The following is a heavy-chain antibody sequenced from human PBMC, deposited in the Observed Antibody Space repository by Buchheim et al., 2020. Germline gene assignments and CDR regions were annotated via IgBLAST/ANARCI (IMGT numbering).Heavy chain of an antibody. D-gene: IGHD3-10*01. V-gene: IGHV4-34*01. J-gene: IGHJ4*02. CDR3: ARAYGYYYGSGSYYEPFDY. CDR1: GGSFSGYY. CDR2: INHSGST. Sequence: QVQLQQWGAGLLKPSETLSLTCAVYGGSFSGYYWSWIRQPPGKGLEWIGEINHSGSTNYNPSLKSRVTISVDTSKNQFSRKLSSVTAADTAVYYCARAYGYYYGSGSYYEPFDYWGQGTL.